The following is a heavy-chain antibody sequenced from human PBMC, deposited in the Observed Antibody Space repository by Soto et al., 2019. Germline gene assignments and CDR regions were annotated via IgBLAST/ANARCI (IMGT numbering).Heavy chain of an antibody. CDR3: AKFDTAMANYGMDV. J-gene: IGHJ6*02. D-gene: IGHD5-18*01. V-gene: IGHV3-23*01. CDR2: IGGSGGST. Sequence: GGSLRLSCAASGFTFISYAMSWVRQAPGKGLEWVSAIGGSGGSTYYADSVKGRFTISRDNSKNTLYLQMNSLRAEDTAVYYCAKFDTAMANYGMDVWGQGTTVTVSS. CDR1: GFTFISYA.